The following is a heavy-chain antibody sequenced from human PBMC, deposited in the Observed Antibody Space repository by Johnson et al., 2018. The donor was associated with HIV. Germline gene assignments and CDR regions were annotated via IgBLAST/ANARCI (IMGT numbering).Heavy chain of an antibody. CDR3: AKGVVGATGGAFDI. D-gene: IGHD1-26*01. CDR1: GFTFSSYG. CDR2: IRYDGSTK. J-gene: IGHJ3*02. Sequence: QVQLVESGGGVVQPGGSLRLSCAASGFTFSSYGMHWVRQAPGKGLEWVAFIRYDGSTKYYADSVKGRFTISRDNSKNTLYLQMNSLRAEDTAVYYCAKGVVGATGGAFDIWGQGTMVTVSS. V-gene: IGHV3-30*02.